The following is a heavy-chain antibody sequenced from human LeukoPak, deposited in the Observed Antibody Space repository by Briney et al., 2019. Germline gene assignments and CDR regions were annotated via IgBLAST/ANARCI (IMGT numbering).Heavy chain of an antibody. CDR3: SKDIGRLGELSPHLDY. CDR1: GFTFDNYT. Sequence: GGSLRLSCAASGFTFDNYTMHWVRQAPGKGLEWVSGIKWNSGRICYADSVKGRFTISRDNAKNSLYLQMNSLRAEDMALYYCSKDIGRLGELSPHLDYWGQGTLVTVSS. J-gene: IGHJ4*02. V-gene: IGHV3-9*03. CDR2: IKWNSGRI. D-gene: IGHD3-16*02.